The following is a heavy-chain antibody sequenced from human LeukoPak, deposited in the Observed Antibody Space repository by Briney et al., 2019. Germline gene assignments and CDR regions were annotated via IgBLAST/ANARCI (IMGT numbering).Heavy chain of an antibody. CDR2: INTSGGST. Sequence: ASVKVSCKASGYTFTSYDINWVRQAPGQGLEWMGIINTSGGSTSYAQKFQGRVIMTRDTSTSTVYMEVSSLRSEDTALYYCARDGEGTVETATIGVDYWGQGTLVTVSS. D-gene: IGHD5-24*01. J-gene: IGHJ4*02. CDR3: ARDGEGTVETATIGVDY. V-gene: IGHV1-46*01. CDR1: GYTFTSYD.